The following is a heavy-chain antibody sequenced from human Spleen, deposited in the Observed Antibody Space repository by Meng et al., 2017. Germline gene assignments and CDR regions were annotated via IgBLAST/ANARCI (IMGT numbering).Heavy chain of an antibody. D-gene: IGHD5-24*01. CDR1: GVTFSSYS. CDR2: ISSSSSYI. V-gene: IGHV3-21*01. Sequence: GGSLRLSCAASGVTFSSYSMNWVRQAPGKGLEWVSSISSSSSYIYYADSVKGRFTISRDNDKNSLYLQMNSLRAEDTAVYYCARDPRYRDGYGYWGQGTMVTVSS. J-gene: IGHJ4*02. CDR3: ARDPRYRDGYGY.